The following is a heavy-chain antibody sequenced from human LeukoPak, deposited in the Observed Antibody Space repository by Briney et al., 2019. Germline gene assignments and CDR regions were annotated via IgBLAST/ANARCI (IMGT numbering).Heavy chain of an antibody. CDR2: IKEDGSET. Sequence: PGGSLRLSCAASGFTFSTYWMSWVRQAPGKGLEWVANIKEDGSETYYVDSLRGRFTISRDKVKNSLYLQINSLRVEDTAVYYCGRDSFETDIDYWGQGTLVTVSS. CDR3: GRDSFETDIDY. V-gene: IGHV3-7*01. J-gene: IGHJ4*02. CDR1: GFTFSTYW. D-gene: IGHD1-14*01.